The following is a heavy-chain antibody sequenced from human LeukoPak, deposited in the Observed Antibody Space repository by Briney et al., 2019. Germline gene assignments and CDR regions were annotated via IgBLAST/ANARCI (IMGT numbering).Heavy chain of an antibody. V-gene: IGHV3-23*01. D-gene: IGHD1-26*01. J-gene: IGHJ4*02. Sequence: GGSLRLSCAASRFTFSSYAMSWVRQAPGKGLEWVSAISGSGGSTYYADSVKGRFTISRDNSKNTLYLQMNSLRAEDTAVYYCAKDVGKWESLHFFDYWGQGTLVTVSS. CDR3: AKDVGKWESLHFFDY. CDR1: RFTFSSYA. CDR2: ISGSGGST.